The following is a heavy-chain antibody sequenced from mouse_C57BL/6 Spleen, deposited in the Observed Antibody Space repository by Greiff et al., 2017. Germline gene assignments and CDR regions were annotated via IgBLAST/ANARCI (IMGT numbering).Heavy chain of an antibody. J-gene: IGHJ4*01. CDR1: GYTFTSYW. Sequence: VQLQQSGTVLARPGASVKMSCKTSGYTFTSYWMHWVKQRPGQGLEWIGAIYPGNSDTSYTQKFKGKAKLTAVTSAITAYMELRSLTNADSAVYYCTNYYYGSSYLAMDYWGQGTSVTVSS. CDR3: TNYYYGSSYLAMDY. CDR2: IYPGNSDT. V-gene: IGHV1-5*01. D-gene: IGHD1-1*01.